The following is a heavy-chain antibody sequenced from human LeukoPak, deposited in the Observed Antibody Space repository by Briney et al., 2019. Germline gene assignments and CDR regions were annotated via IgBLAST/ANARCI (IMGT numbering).Heavy chain of an antibody. D-gene: IGHD3-10*01. J-gene: IGHJ3*02. CDR3: ARGPHFGAFDI. CDR1: GYIFTGYY. Sequence: ASVKVSCKASGYIFTGYYLHWMRQAPGQGLEWMGWINPNSGGTNHAQKFHALVTMTRDTSISTVYMELSSLRSDDTAVYYCARGPHFGAFDIWGQGTKVIVSS. CDR2: INPNSGGT. V-gene: IGHV1-2*04.